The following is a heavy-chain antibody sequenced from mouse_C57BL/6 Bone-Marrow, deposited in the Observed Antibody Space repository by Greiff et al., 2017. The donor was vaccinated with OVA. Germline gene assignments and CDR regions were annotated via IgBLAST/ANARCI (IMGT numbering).Heavy chain of an antibody. V-gene: IGHV1-18*01. J-gene: IGHJ2*01. Sequence: VQLQQPGAELVKPGASVKIPCKASGYTFTDYNMDWVKQSHGKSLEWIGDINPNNGGTIYNQKFKGKATLTVDKSSSTAYMELRSLTSEDTAVYYCAILYYGSSLDYWGQGTTLTVSS. D-gene: IGHD1-1*01. CDR3: AILYYGSSLDY. CDR1: GYTFTDYN. CDR2: INPNNGGT.